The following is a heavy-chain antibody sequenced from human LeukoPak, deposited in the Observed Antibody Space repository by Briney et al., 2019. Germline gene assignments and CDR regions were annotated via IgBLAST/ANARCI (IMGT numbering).Heavy chain of an antibody. V-gene: IGHV3-64*01. CDR1: GFTFSSYA. Sequence: PGGSLRLSCAASGFTFSSYAMHWVRQAPGKGLEYVSAISSNGGSTYYANSVKGRFTISRDNSKNTLYLQMGSLRAEDMAVYYCARGKTIFGVVITVGAFDIWGQGTMVTVSS. D-gene: IGHD3-3*01. CDR2: ISSNGGST. J-gene: IGHJ3*02. CDR3: ARGKTIFGVVITVGAFDI.